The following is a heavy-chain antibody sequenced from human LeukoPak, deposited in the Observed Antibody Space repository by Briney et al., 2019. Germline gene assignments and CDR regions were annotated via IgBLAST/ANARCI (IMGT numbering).Heavy chain of an antibody. J-gene: IGHJ4*02. V-gene: IGHV5-10-1*01. D-gene: IGHD6-19*01. Sequence: GESLKISCQGSGYSFTSYWIGWVRQMPGKGLEWMGRIDPSDSYTNYSPSFQGHVTISADKSISTAYLQWSSLKASDTAMYYCARQARYSSGWSSNYWGQGTLVTVSS. CDR2: IDPSDSYT. CDR1: GYSFTSYW. CDR3: ARQARYSSGWSSNY.